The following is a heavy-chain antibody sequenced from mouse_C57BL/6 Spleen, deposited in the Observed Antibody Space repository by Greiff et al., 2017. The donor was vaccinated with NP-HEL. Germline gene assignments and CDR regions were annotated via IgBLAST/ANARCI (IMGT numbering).Heavy chain of an antibody. CDR3: ARSRYGSLYAMDY. CDR1: GYTFTSYW. J-gene: IGHJ4*01. D-gene: IGHD1-1*01. Sequence: QVQLKQPGAELVRPGSSVKLSCKASGYTFTSYWMHWVKQRPIQGLEWIGNIDPSDSETHYNQKFKDKATLTVDKSSSTAYMQLSSLTSEDSAVYYCARSRYGSLYAMDYWGQGTSVTVSS. CDR2: IDPSDSET. V-gene: IGHV1-52*01.